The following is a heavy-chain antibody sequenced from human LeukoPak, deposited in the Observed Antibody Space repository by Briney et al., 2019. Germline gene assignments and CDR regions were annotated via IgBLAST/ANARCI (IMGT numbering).Heavy chain of an antibody. J-gene: IGHJ4*02. CDR1: GGSFSGYY. CDR3: ALTERGAFIAAARGFDY. CDR2: INHSGST. D-gene: IGHD6-13*01. V-gene: IGHV4-34*01. Sequence: IPSETLSLTCAVYGGSFSGYYWSWIRQPPGKGLEWIGEINHSGSTNYNPSLKSRVTISVDTSKNQFSLKLSSVTAADTAVYYCALTERGAFIAAARGFDYWGQGTLVTVSS.